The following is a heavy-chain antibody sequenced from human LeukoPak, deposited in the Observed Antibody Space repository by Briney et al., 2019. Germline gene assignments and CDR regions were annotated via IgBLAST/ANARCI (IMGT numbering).Heavy chain of an antibody. V-gene: IGHV3-74*01. J-gene: IGHJ4*02. CDR1: GFTFSNNW. D-gene: IGHD3-22*01. Sequence: GGSLRLSCAASGFTFSNNWMHWVRQAPGKGLVWVSRINSDGSSTSYADSVKGRFTISRDNAKNSLYLQMNSLRAEDTALYYCAKGYYYDSSRTDYFDYWGQGTLVTVSS. CDR3: AKGYYYDSSRTDYFDY. CDR2: INSDGSST.